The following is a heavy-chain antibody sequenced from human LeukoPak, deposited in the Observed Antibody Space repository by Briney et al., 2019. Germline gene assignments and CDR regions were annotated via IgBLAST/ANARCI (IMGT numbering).Heavy chain of an antibody. CDR2: IRSKAYGGTT. CDR3: TRDPTNPEGAAFDI. CDR1: GFTFGDYA. D-gene: IGHD1-14*01. Sequence: GGSLRLSCTASGFTFGDYAMSWFRQAPGKGLEWVGFIRSKAYGGTTEYAASVKGRFTISRDDSKSIAYLQMNSLKTEDTAVYYCTRDPTNPEGAAFDIWGQGTMVTVSS. V-gene: IGHV3-49*03. J-gene: IGHJ3*02.